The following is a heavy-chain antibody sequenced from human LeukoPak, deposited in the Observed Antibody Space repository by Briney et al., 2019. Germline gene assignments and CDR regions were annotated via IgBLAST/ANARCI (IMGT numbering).Heavy chain of an antibody. D-gene: IGHD6-13*01. J-gene: IGHJ6*02. CDR2: IYSGGST. Sequence: GGSLRLSCAASGFTVSSNYMSWVRQAPGKGLEWVSVIYSGGSTYYADSVKGRFTISRDNSKNTLYLQMNSLRAEDTAVYYCARDEVAAAGTRYYYGMDVWGQGTTVTVSS. CDR1: GFTVSSNY. V-gene: IGHV3-66*01. CDR3: ARDEVAAAGTRYYYGMDV.